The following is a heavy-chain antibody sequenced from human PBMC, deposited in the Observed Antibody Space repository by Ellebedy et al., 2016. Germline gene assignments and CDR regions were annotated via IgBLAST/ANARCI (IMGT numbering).Heavy chain of an antibody. CDR1: GFTFSDHY. CDR2: IKNRANRYTT. D-gene: IGHD2-15*01. Sequence: GESLKISCAASGFTFSDHYMDWVRQGPGKGLEWVGRIKNRANRYTTEYAASVKGRFTISRDDSKNSLFLQMNSLKTEDTAVYYWVRVRLCSGDDCHSARLFDYWGQGILVTVSS. CDR3: VRVRLCSGDDCHSARLFDY. J-gene: IGHJ4*02. V-gene: IGHV3-72*01.